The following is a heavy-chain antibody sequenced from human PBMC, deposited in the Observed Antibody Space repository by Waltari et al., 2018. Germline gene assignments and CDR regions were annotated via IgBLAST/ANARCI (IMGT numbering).Heavy chain of an antibody. CDR3: AKDDWVCSGRTCYASKFEY. CDR2: LRHDEITT. Sequence: QVQLVESGGGVVQPGGSLRLSCTASGFSFGIYGMHWVRQAPGRGLEWVAFLRHDEITTNYADLVKGRFTMSRDKCKNTVSLQMNSLRPEDTAIYFCAKDDWVCSGRTCYASKFEYRGQGALVSVSS. CDR1: GFSFGIYG. V-gene: IGHV3-30*02. D-gene: IGHD2-15*01. J-gene: IGHJ4*02.